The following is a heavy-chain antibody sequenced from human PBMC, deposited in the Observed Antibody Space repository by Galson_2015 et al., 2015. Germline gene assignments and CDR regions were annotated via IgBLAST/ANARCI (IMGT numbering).Heavy chain of an antibody. CDR1: GFRFTSYW. D-gene: IGHD6-13*01. V-gene: IGHV5-51*01. CDR3: ATQITAAGTGFDY. CDR2: IYPGDSDT. J-gene: IGHJ4*02. Sequence: SGAEVKKPGESLKISCKGSGFRFTSYWIGWVRQMPGKGLQWMGIIYPGDSDTRYNPSFQGLVTVSADTSINTAYLQWTSLQASDTAIYYCATQITAAGTGFDYWGQGALVTVSP.